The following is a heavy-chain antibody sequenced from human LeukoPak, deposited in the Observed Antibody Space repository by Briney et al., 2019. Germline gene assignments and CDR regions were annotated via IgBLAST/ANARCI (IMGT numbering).Heavy chain of an antibody. J-gene: IGHJ4*02. CDR1: GFTFSSCA. CDR3: TSQTHSGYSAFDY. V-gene: IGHV3-23*01. D-gene: IGHD3-22*01. Sequence: TGGSLRLSCAVSGFTFSSCAMSGVRHAPGKGLEWGSVISACGGGTNYADSVKGRFTIPRDNSKNTLYLQMNSLRAEDTALYSCTSQTHSGYSAFDYWGQGTLVTVSS. CDR2: ISACGGGT.